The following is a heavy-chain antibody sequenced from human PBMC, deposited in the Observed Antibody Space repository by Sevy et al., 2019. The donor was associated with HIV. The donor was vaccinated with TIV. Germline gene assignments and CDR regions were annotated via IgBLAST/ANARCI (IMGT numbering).Heavy chain of an antibody. D-gene: IGHD1-26*01. V-gene: IGHV3-73*01. CDR1: GFTFSSYA. J-gene: IGHJ4*02. CDR3: TRWRGGELDYFDY. CDR2: IRSKPNNYAT. Sequence: GGSLRLSCAASGFTFSSYAMSWVRQAPEKGLEWVGRIRSKPNNYATSYAASVRGRFTISRDDSKDTAYLQMNSLKTEDTAVYYCTRWRGGELDYFDYWGQGTLVTVSS.